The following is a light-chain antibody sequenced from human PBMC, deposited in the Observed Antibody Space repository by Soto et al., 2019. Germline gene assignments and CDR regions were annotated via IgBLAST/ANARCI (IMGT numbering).Light chain of an antibody. J-gene: IGKJ5*01. CDR3: QQYNTYSPNT. CDR1: QTISNW. CDR2: DAS. V-gene: IGKV1-5*01. Sequence: DIQMTQSPSTLSASVGDRVTITCRASQTISNWLAWYQQKAGKAPKLLIYDASNLESGVPSRFSGSQSGTEFTLTISSLQPDDFATYYCQQYNTYSPNTFGQGTRLEIK.